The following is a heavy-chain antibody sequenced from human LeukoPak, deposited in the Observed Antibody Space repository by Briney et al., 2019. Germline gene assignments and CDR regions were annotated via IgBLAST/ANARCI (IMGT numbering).Heavy chain of an antibody. Sequence: NPSETLSLTCTVSGGSISSGSYYWSWIRQPAGKGLEWIGRIYTSGSTNYNPSLKSRVTISVDTSKNQFSLKLNSVTAADTAVYYCAREFPPDSSSPRYYFDYWGQGTLVTVSS. CDR2: IYTSGST. D-gene: IGHD6-13*01. CDR3: AREFPPDSSSPRYYFDY. CDR1: GGSISSGSYY. V-gene: IGHV4-61*02. J-gene: IGHJ4*02.